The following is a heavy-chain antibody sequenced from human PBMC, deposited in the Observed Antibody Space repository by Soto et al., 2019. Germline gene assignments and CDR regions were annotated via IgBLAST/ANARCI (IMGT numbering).Heavy chain of an antibody. J-gene: IGHJ6*02. D-gene: IGHD6-6*01. V-gene: IGHV4-39*01. CDR1: GGSISSSSYY. CDR2: IYYSGST. CDR3: DRSSSSHYYYYYGMDV. Sequence: SETLSLTCTVSGGSISSSSYYWGWIRQPPGKGLEWIGSIYYSGSTYYNPSLRSRVTISVDTSKNQFSLKLSSVTAADTAVHYCDRSSSSHYYYYYGMDVWGQGTTVTVSS.